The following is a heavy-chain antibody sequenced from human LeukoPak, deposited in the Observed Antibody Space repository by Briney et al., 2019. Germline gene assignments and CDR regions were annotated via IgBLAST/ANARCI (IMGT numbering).Heavy chain of an antibody. CDR3: VRDYSNFVQGD. V-gene: IGHV4-39*02. CDR1: DDSISSSHYY. CDR2: IYSGGET. D-gene: IGHD4-11*01. Sequence: SETLSLTCTVSDDSISSSHYYWGWIRQSPGKGLEWIGSIYSGGETHYNPSLNSRVTIFLDTSKNRISLNLISVTATDTAVYYCVRDYSNFVQGDWGQGTLVTVSS. J-gene: IGHJ4*02.